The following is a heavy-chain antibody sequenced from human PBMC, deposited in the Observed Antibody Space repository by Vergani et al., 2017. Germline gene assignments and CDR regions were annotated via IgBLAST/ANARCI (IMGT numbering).Heavy chain of an antibody. V-gene: IGHV3-23*04. D-gene: IGHD1-26*01. CDR3: AKGPDKVTGVSGFFDY. CDR1: GFTFSSYA. Sequence: VQLVESGGGVVQPGRSLRLSCAASGFTFSSYAMTWVRQAPGKGLEWVSTISAGGSTYNADSVRGRFTISRDNSKNTLFLQINTLRAEDTAVYYCAKGPDKVTGVSGFFDYWGQGTLVTVSS. J-gene: IGHJ4*02. CDR2: ISAGGST.